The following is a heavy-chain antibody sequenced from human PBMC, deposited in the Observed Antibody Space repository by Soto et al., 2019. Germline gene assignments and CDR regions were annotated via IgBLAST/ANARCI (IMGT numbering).Heavy chain of an antibody. Sequence: ASVKVSCKDSGYTLTELSMHWLRQAPGRELEWMGDFDPEDGETIYAQKFQGRVTMTEDTSTDTAYMEQSSLRSEDTAVYYCATYRSFVCEQRQVGGRYFLDYSGRRTFDTVSS. CDR3: ATYRSFVCEQRQVGGRYFLDY. CDR1: GYTLTELS. V-gene: IGHV1-24*01. D-gene: IGHD3-9*01. J-gene: IGHJ4*01. CDR2: FDPEDGET.